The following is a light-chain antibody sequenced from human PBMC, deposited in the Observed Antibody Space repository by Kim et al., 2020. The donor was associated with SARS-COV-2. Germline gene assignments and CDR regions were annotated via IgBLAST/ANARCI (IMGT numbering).Light chain of an antibody. J-gene: IGKJ1*01. V-gene: IGKV3-11*01. CDR3: QQRRNWPAT. CDR1: QAVGTS. CDR2: DAS. Sequence: LSPGERATLPCRASQAVGTSLAWYQQKPGQAPRLLIYDASNRATGIPARFSGSGSGTEFTLTISSLDPDDFALYYCQQRRNWPATFGQGTKVDIK.